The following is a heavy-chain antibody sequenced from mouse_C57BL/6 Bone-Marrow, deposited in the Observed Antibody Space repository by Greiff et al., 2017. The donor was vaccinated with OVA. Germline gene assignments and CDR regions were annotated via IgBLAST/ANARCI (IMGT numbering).Heavy chain of an antibody. CDR3: AREDYYYGSSSAWFAY. CDR1: GYTFTNYW. Sequence: QVQLKESGAELVRPGPSVKMSCKASGYTFTNYWIGWAKQRPGHGLEWIGDIYPGGGYTNYNEKFKGKATLTADKSSSTAYMQFSSLTSEDSAIYYCAREDYYYGSSSAWFAYWGQGTLVTVSA. CDR2: IYPGGGYT. D-gene: IGHD1-1*01. J-gene: IGHJ3*01. V-gene: IGHV1-63*01.